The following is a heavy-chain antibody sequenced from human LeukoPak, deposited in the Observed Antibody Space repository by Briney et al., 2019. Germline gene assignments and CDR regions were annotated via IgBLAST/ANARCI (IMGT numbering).Heavy chain of an antibody. D-gene: IGHD6-13*01. J-gene: IGHJ5*02. V-gene: IGHV1-2*02. Sequence: GASVNVSCKASGYTFTGYYMHWVRQAPGQGLAWMGWINPNSGGTNYAQKFQGRVTMTRDTSISTAYMELSRLRSDDTAVYYCARLRVAAAAFWFDPWGQGTLVTVSS. CDR1: GYTFTGYY. CDR2: INPNSGGT. CDR3: ARLRVAAAAFWFDP.